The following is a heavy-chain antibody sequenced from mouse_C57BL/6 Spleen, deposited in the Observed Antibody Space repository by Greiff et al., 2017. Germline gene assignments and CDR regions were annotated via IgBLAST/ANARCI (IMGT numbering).Heavy chain of an antibody. J-gene: IGHJ4*01. CDR2: IDPNSGGT. V-gene: IGHV1-72*01. Sequence: QQSCKASGYTFTSYWMHWVKQRPGRGLEWIGRIDPNSGGTKYNEKFKSKATLTVDKPSSTAYMQLSSLTSEDSAVYYCARGYYGSSYVMDYWGQGTSVTVSS. CDR3: ARGYYGSSYVMDY. CDR1: GYTFTSYW. D-gene: IGHD1-1*01.